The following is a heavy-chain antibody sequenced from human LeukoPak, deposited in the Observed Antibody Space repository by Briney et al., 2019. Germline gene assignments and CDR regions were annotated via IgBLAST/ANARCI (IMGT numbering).Heavy chain of an antibody. Sequence: SDTLSLTCAVSGGSISGGGYSWSWIRQPPGKGLEWIGYIYHSGSTYYNPPLKSRVTISVDRSKNQFSLKLSSVTAADTAVYSCARVGKGGVFDYWGQGTLVTVSS. CDR3: ARVGKGGVFDY. V-gene: IGHV4-30-2*01. J-gene: IGHJ4*02. CDR1: GGSISGGGYS. CDR2: IYHSGST.